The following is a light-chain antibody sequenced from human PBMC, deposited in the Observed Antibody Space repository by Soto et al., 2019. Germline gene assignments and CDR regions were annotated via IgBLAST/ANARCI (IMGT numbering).Light chain of an antibody. CDR3: QQYNTWRSIS. CDR2: DTS. J-gene: IGKJ5*01. Sequence: TVMTQSPATLSVSPGERVTLSCRASQSVSNKLGWYQHKPGQAPRLLIYDTSTRAAGTPARFTGSGSGTDFTLTISSLQSEDFAVYYCQQYNTWRSISFGQGTRLEI. V-gene: IGKV3-15*01. CDR1: QSVSNK.